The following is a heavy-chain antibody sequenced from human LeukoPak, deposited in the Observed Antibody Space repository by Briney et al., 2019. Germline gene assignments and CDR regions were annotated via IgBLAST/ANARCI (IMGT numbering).Heavy chain of an antibody. D-gene: IGHD6-19*01. J-gene: IGHJ4*02. V-gene: IGHV4-59*08. CDR3: ARSSSGWYYFDY. CDR1: GGSISSYY. CDR2: MYYSGST. Sequence: SQTLSLTCTVSGGSISSYYWLWIRQPPGKGLDWIGYMYYSGSTNYNPSLKSRVTISLDTSKNQFSLMLSTVTAADTAVYYCARSSSGWYYFDYWGQGTLVTVSS.